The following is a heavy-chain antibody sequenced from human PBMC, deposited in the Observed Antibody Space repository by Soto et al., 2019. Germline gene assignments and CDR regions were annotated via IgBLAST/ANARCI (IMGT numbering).Heavy chain of an antibody. D-gene: IGHD6-6*01. CDR3: ATIGPSRVWQASFDI. V-gene: IGHV3-30*03. CDR2: ISYDGSNK. CDR1: GFTFSSYG. J-gene: IGHJ3*02. Sequence: SLRLSYAASGFTFSSYGMHWVRPAPGKGLEWVAVISYDGSNKYYADSVKGRFSISRDNSKNTLYLQMNSLRAEDTAVYYCATIGPSRVWQASFDIWGQGTMVTVSS.